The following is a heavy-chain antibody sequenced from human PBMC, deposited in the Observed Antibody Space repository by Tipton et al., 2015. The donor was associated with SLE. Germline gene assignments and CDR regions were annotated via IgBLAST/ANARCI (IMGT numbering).Heavy chain of an antibody. CDR3: ARGLSSLVGFYYYYYMDV. CDR2: INHSGST. Sequence: LRLSCAVYGGSFSGYYWSWIRQPPGKGLEWIGEINHSGSTTYNPSLKSRVTISIGTSKNQFSLKLSSVTAADTAVYYCARGLSSLVGFYYYYYMDVWGKGTTVTVSS. CDR1: GGSFSGYY. V-gene: IGHV4-34*01. D-gene: IGHD2-8*02. J-gene: IGHJ6*03.